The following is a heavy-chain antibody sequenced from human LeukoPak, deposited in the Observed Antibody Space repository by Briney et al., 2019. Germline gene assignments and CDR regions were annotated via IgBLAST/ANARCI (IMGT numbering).Heavy chain of an antibody. CDR1: GYTFTNYY. CDR2: INPSGGST. V-gene: IGHV1-46*01. J-gene: IGHJ4*02. Sequence: ASVKVSCKASGYTFTNYYIHWVRQAPGQGLECMGIINPSGGSTSYAQKFQGRVTMTRDTSISTAYMELSRLGSDDTAVYYCARVLFAAAGDFDYWGQGTLVTVSS. CDR3: ARVLFAAAGDFDY. D-gene: IGHD6-13*01.